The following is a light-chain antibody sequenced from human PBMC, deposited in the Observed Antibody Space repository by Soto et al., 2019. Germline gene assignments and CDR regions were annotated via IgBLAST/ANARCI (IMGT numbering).Light chain of an antibody. CDR3: HQRQRWPRT. CDR1: QSVSSY. CDR2: EAS. Sequence: EIVLTQSPGTLSLSPGERATLSFRASQSVSSYLAWYQQKPGQAPRLLIYEASNRAAGIPARFSGSGSGTDFTLTITSLEPEDFAFYYCHQRQRWPRTFGQGTKVDIK. V-gene: IGKV3-11*01. J-gene: IGKJ1*01.